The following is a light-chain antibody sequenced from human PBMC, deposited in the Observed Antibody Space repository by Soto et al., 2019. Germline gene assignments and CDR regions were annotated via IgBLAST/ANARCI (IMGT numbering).Light chain of an antibody. Sequence: DIVLRESPGTLSLSPGKKATLSCRASQSVSSNYLALYQQKLCQPPKDLSYRPSIRATGIQDRCTGIWSRTDFTLTSSRLGPEDYAVYYCQQYGSSPLPFGGETK. J-gene: IGKJ4*01. CDR2: RPS. CDR1: QSVSSNY. V-gene: IGKV3-20*01. CDR3: QQYGSSPLP.